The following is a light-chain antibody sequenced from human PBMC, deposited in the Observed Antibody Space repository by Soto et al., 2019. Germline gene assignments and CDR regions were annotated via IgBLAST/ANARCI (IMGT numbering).Light chain of an antibody. V-gene: IGKV1-5*03. J-gene: IGKJ2*01. Sequence: DIQMTQSPSTLSASVGDRVTITCRASQSISTWLAWYQQKPGKAPNLLTYKAANLESGVPARFSGSAAGTEFTLSISGLQRDDFATYYCQQYETYYTFGQGTKLEIK. CDR3: QQYETYYT. CDR2: KAA. CDR1: QSISTW.